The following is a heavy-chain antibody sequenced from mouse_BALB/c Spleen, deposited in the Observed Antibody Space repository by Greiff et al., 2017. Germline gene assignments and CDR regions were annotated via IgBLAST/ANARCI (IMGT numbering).Heavy chain of an antibody. CDR2: IDPENGNT. V-gene: IGHV14-1*02. J-gene: IGHJ2*01. CDR1: GFNIKDYY. Sequence: DVKLVESGAELVRPGALVKLSCKASGFNIKDYYMHWVKQRPEQGLEWIGWIDPENGNTIYDPKFQGKASITADTSSNTAYLQLSSLTSEDTAVYYCARKGSLPYFDYWGQGTTLTVSS. D-gene: IGHD6-1*01. CDR3: ARKGSLPYFDY.